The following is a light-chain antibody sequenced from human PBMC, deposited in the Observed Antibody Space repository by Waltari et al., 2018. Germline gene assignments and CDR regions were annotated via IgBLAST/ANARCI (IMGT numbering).Light chain of an antibody. V-gene: IGKV1-9*01. CDR2: AAS. J-gene: IGKJ4*01. Sequence: DIQLSQSPSFLSASVGDRVTITCWASQVISSHLAWYQQEPGQAPKLLVYAASTLQTGVTSRFSGSGSGTGFTIRISSLQPEDFGSYYCQQLHAYPLSFGGGTKVEIK. CDR1: QVISSH. CDR3: QQLHAYPLS.